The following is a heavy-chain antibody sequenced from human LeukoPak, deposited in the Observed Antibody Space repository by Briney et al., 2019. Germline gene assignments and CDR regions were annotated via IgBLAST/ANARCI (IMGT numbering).Heavy chain of an antibody. Sequence: SETLSLTCSVSGDSITNSIHYWGWIRQPPGKGLEWIGSVYYSGSTYYNPSLKSRVTVSVDTSKNQFSLKLNSVTAADTAVYYCARDQAGAETKIFVFWGRGTLVSVS. CDR3: ARDQAGAETKIFVF. CDR1: GDSITNSIHY. CDR2: VYYSGST. D-gene: IGHD6-19*01. J-gene: IGHJ4*02. V-gene: IGHV4-39*07.